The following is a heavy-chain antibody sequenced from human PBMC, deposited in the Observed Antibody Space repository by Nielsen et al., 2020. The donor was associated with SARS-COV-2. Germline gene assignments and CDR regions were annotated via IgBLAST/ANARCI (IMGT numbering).Heavy chain of an antibody. CDR1: GFTFSNHA. D-gene: IGHD2-2*01. CDR3: AQPYCSSTSCPPDY. CDR2: ISYDGSNK. J-gene: IGHJ4*02. Sequence: GESLKISCAASGFTFSNHAMHWVRQAPGKGLEWVAVISYDGSNKYYADSVKGRFTISRDNSKNTLYLQMNSLRAEDTAVYYCAQPYCSSTSCPPDYWGQGTLVTVSS. V-gene: IGHV3-30*04.